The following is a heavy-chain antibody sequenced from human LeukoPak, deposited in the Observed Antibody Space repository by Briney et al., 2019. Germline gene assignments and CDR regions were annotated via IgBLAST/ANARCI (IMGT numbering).Heavy chain of an antibody. J-gene: IGHJ3*02. Sequence: GGSLRLSCAASGFTFSSYAMSWVRQAPGKGLEWVSAISGSGGSTYYADSVKGRFIISRDNSKNTLYLQMNGLRADDTAVYYCARGALGMSGRIVDAFDIWGQGTRVTVSS. V-gene: IGHV3-23*01. CDR1: GFTFSSYA. D-gene: IGHD1-14*01. CDR3: ARGALGMSGRIVDAFDI. CDR2: ISGSGGST.